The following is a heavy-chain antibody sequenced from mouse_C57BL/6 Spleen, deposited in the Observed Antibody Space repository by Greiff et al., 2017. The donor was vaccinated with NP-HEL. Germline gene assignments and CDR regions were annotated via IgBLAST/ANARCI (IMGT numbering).Heavy chain of an antibody. Sequence: QVQLKQSGAELVRPGTSVKLSCKASGYTFTSYWMHWVKQRPGQGLEWIGVIDPSDSYTNYNQKFKGKATLTVDTSSSTAYMQLSSLTSEDSAVYYCARVTTRGFDYWGQGTTLTVSS. V-gene: IGHV1-59*01. J-gene: IGHJ2*01. D-gene: IGHD1-1*01. CDR1: GYTFTSYW. CDR2: IDPSDSYT. CDR3: ARVTTRGFDY.